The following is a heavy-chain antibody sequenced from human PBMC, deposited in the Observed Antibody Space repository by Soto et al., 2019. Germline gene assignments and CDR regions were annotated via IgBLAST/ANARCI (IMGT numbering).Heavy chain of an antibody. CDR3: ARDSQDIVVVPAADYYYYGMDV. V-gene: IGHV3-30-3*01. CDR1: GFTFSSYA. J-gene: IGHJ6*02. Sequence: GGSLRLSCAASGFTFSSYAMHWVRQAPGKGLEWVAVISYDGSNKYYADSVKGRFTISRDNSKNTLYLQMNSLRAEDTAGYYCARDSQDIVVVPAADYYYYGMDVWGQGTTVTVSS. CDR2: ISYDGSNK. D-gene: IGHD2-2*01.